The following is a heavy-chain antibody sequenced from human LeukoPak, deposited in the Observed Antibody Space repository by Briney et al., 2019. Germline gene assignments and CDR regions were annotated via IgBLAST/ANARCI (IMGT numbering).Heavy chain of an antibody. D-gene: IGHD1-14*01. J-gene: IGHJ4*02. CDR2: INPSGGST. CDR1: GYTFTSYY. Sequence: VASVKVSCKASGYTFTSYYMHWVRQAPGQGLEWMGIINPSGGSTSYAQKFQGRVTMTRDTSTSTAYMELSSLRSEDTAVYYCAAEPEGIAALDYWGQGTLVTVSS. CDR3: AAEPEGIAALDY. V-gene: IGHV1-46*01.